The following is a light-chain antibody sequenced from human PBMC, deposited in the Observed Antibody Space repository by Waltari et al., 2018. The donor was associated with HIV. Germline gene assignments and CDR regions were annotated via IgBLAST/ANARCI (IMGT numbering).Light chain of an antibody. V-gene: IGLV1-40*01. CDR2: ANS. CDR3: QSSDIRLHGLWV. J-gene: IGLJ3*02. Sequence: QSLLTQPPSVSATPGQRITISCTGNKSNIGAGHDVHWYRQLPGTAPRLLIFANSKRPSWVPDRISGSKSTASASLAITGLQAEDEGYYYCQSSDIRLHGLWVFGGGTKVTVL. CDR1: KSNIGAGHD.